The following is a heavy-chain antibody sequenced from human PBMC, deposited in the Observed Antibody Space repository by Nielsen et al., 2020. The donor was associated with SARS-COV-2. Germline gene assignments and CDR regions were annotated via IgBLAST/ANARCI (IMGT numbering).Heavy chain of an antibody. J-gene: IGHJ5*02. CDR2: ISWNSGSI. CDR1: GFTFDDYA. D-gene: IGHD7-27*01. V-gene: IGHV3-9*01. Sequence: SLKISCAASGFTFDDYAMPWVRQAPGKGLEWVSGISWNSGSIGYADSVKGRFTISRDNAKNSLYLQMNSLRAEDTAVYYCARTDPGVPTWGQGTLVTVSS. CDR3: ARTDPGVPT.